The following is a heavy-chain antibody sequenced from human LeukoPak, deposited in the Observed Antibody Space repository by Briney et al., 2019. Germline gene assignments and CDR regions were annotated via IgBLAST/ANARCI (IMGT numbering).Heavy chain of an antibody. CDR2: IYYSGST. CDR1: GGSISSYY. Sequence: SETLSLTCTVSGGSISSYYWSWIRQPPGKGLEWIGYIYYSGSTNYNPSLKSRVTISVDTSKNQFSLKLSSVTAADTAVYYCARWGDWQRAFDIWGQGTMVTVSS. CDR3: ARWGDWQRAFDI. J-gene: IGHJ3*02. D-gene: IGHD3-9*01. V-gene: IGHV4-59*01.